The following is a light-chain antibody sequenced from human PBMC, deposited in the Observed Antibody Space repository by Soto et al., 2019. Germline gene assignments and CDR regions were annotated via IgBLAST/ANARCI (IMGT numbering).Light chain of an antibody. Sequence: QSALTQPASVSGSPGQSITISCTGTSSDVGRYNYVSWYQQHPGKAPKLMIYEVSNRPSGVSNRFSGSKSGNTASLTISGLQADDEADYYCSSYTSTSTLYVFGTGTKLTVL. V-gene: IGLV2-14*01. J-gene: IGLJ1*01. CDR2: EVS. CDR1: SSDVGRYNY. CDR3: SSYTSTSTLYV.